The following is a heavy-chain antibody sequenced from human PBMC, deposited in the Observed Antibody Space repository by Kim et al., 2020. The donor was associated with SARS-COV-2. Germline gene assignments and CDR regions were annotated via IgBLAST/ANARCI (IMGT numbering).Heavy chain of an antibody. V-gene: IGHV3-23*01. CDR1: GFTLSAYG. CDR3: AKDGRWPKDAFDI. CDR2: ISGGSGVP. J-gene: IGHJ3*02. Sequence: GGSLRLSCAASGFTLSAYGMSWVRQAPGEGLEWVSAISGGSGVPYYPASVKGRFTISRDNSKNTLYLQMNGLRAEDTAVYYCAKDGRWPKDAFDIWGQGTMVTVSS. D-gene: IGHD1-26*01.